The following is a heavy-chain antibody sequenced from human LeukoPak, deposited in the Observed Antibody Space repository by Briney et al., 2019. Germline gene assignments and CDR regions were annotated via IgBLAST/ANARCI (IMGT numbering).Heavy chain of an antibody. Sequence: ASVKVSCKASGYTFTGYYMHWVRQAPGQGLEGMGWSNPNSGGTNYAQKFQGRVTMTRETSISTAYMELSRLRSADTAVYYCARDPSGWQHYWGQGTLVTVSS. CDR1: GYTFTGYY. CDR3: ARDPSGWQHY. V-gene: IGHV1-2*02. CDR2: SNPNSGGT. J-gene: IGHJ4*02. D-gene: IGHD6-19*01.